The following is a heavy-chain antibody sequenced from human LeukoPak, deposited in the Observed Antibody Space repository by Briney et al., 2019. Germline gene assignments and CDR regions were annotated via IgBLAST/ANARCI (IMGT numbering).Heavy chain of an antibody. Sequence: ASVKVSCKASGYTFTSYGISWVRQAPGQGLEWMGWISAYNGNTSYAQKLQGRVTMTTDTSTNTAYMELRSLRSDDTAVYYCARDPSGSGSYYNDNYFDYWGQGTLVTVSS. V-gene: IGHV1-18*01. D-gene: IGHD3-10*01. CDR3: ARDPSGSGSYYNDNYFDY. CDR2: ISAYNGNT. J-gene: IGHJ4*02. CDR1: GYTFTSYG.